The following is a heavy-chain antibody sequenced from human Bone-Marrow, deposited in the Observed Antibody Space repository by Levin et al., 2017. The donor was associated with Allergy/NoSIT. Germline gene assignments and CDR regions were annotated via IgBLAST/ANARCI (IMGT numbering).Heavy chain of an antibody. CDR2: ITNSDSTI. V-gene: IGHV3-11*01. Sequence: PGGSLRLSCAASGFTFIDYYMAWIRQAPGKGLDWVSYITNSDSTIYYTDSVKGRFTVSRDNAKNSLHLQMNSLRAEDTAVYYCAGVRGYCGGGSCYVYYFDYWGQGTLVTVSS. CDR1: GFTFIDYY. CDR3: AGVRGYCGGGSCYVYYFDY. J-gene: IGHJ4*02. D-gene: IGHD2-15*01.